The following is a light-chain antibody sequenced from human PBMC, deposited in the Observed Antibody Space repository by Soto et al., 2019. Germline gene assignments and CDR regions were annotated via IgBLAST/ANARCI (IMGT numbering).Light chain of an antibody. V-gene: IGLV1-47*02. J-gene: IGLJ3*02. Sequence: QLVLTQPPSASGTPGQRVTISCSGSCSNIGSNYVYWYQQFPGTAPKLLIYSNNQRPSGVPDRFSGSKSGTSASLAISGLRSEDEADYYCATRDDSLSTWVFGGGTKLTVL. CDR3: ATRDDSLSTWV. CDR1: CSNIGSNY. CDR2: SNN.